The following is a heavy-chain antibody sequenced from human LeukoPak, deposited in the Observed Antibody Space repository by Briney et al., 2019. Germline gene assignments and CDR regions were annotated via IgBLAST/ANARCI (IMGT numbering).Heavy chain of an antibody. V-gene: IGHV3-30*03. D-gene: IGHD3-10*01. Sequence: GGSLRLSCAASGFTFGSYSMNWVRQAPGKGLEWVAVISYDGSNKYYADSVKGRFTISRDNSKNTLYLQMNSLRAEDTAVYYCARDRYYYGSGSQSGNDYWGQGTLVTVSS. J-gene: IGHJ4*02. CDR3: ARDRYYYGSGSQSGNDY. CDR2: ISYDGSNK. CDR1: GFTFGSYS.